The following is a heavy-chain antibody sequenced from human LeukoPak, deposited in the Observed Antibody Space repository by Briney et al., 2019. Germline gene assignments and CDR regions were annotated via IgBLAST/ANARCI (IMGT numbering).Heavy chain of an antibody. J-gene: IGHJ6*02. Sequence: SETLSLTCTVSGGSISSYHWTWIRQPAGKGLEWIGRIYTSGSTNYNPSLKSRVTMSVDTSNNQFSLNLSSVTAADTAVYYCARQIIAAGKNYYGMDVWGQGTTVTVSS. CDR2: IYTSGST. V-gene: IGHV4-4*07. D-gene: IGHD6-13*01. CDR3: ARQIIAAGKNYYGMDV. CDR1: GGSISSYH.